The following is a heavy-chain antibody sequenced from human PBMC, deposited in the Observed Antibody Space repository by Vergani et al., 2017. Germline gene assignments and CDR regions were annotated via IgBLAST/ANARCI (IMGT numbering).Heavy chain of an antibody. CDR1: GFKFSQFG. CDR2: TRNKARGYST. D-gene: IGHD3-3*01. Sequence: VQLVESGGGVVQPGTSLRLSCEASGFKFSQFGMHWVRQAPGKGLEWVARTRNKARGYSTDYAASVRGRFIVSRDASGKSVSLQMTRLRIDDTAVYFCARTLKFLDMDVWVKGTTVTVSS. V-gene: IGHV3-72*01. CDR3: ARTLKFLDMDV. J-gene: IGHJ6*04.